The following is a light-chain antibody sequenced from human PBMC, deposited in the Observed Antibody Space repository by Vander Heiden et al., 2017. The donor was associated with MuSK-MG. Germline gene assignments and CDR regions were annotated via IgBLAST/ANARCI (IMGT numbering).Light chain of an antibody. CDR1: QSILYSSNNKNY. CDR2: WAS. V-gene: IGKV4-1*01. CDR3: QQDYRSIT. Sequence: DIVMTQSPDSLAVSLGERATINCKSSQSILYSSNNKNYLAWYQQKPGQPPKLLFYWASTRESGVPDRFSGSGSGTDFTLTISSLQAEDVAVYYWQQDYRSITFGQGTKLEIK. J-gene: IGKJ2*01.